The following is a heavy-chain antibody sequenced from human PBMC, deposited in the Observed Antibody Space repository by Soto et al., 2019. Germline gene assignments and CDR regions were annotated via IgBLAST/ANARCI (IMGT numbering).Heavy chain of an antibody. CDR2: IYYSGST. Sequence: QLQLQESGPGLVKPSETLSLTCTVSGGSISSSSYYWGWIRQPPGKGLEWIGSIYYSGSTYYNPSLKSRVTISVDTSKNQFSLKLSSVTAADTAVYYCTVYYDSSGYYYPDPRDGVHDYWGQGTLVTVSS. V-gene: IGHV4-39*01. CDR1: GGSISSSSYY. D-gene: IGHD3-22*01. CDR3: TVYYDSSGYYYPDPRDGVHDY. J-gene: IGHJ4*02.